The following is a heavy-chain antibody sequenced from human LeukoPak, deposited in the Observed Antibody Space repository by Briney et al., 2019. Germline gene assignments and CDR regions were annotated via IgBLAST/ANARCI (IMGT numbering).Heavy chain of an antibody. CDR2: ITGSGGST. J-gene: IGHJ4*02. D-gene: IGHD5-24*01. CDR3: AKGGRDGYTYPYYFDY. Sequence: GGSLRLSCAASGFTFSSYAMTWVRQAPGKGLEWVSLITGSGGSTYYAGSVKGRFTISRDNSKNTLYLQMDSLRAEDTAVYYCAKGGRDGYTYPYYFDYWGQGTLVTVSS. CDR1: GFTFSSYA. V-gene: IGHV3-23*01.